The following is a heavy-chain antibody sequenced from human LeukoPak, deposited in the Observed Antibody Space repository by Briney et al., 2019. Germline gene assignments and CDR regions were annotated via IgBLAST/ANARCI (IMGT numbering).Heavy chain of an antibody. CDR2: ISSVGRYT. J-gene: IGHJ4*02. CDR1: GFTFSSYW. D-gene: IGHD3-22*01. CDR3: ARGTHYDSIGYGSC. Sequence: PGGSLRLSCAASGFTFSSYWMSWVRQAPGKRLGWVSSISSVGRYTFYADSVKGRFTISRDNAKNSLYLQMSSLRADDTAVYYCARGTHYDSIGYGSCWGQGTLVTVSS. V-gene: IGHV3-21*01.